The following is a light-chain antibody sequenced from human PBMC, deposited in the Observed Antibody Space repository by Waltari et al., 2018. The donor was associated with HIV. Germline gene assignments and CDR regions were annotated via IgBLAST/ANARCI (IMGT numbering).Light chain of an antibody. CDR3: CSYVSEIVPCV. Sequence: QTALTQPASVSGSPGQSITISCTGTSSDVGAYNLVSWYQQHPGKAPRLIIYDVSERPAGVSNRFTGSKSGNTASRTISGLQAEDEADYYGCSYVSEIVPCVFGGGTKLTVL. CDR1: SSDVGAYNL. J-gene: IGLJ3*02. CDR2: DVS. V-gene: IGLV2-23*02.